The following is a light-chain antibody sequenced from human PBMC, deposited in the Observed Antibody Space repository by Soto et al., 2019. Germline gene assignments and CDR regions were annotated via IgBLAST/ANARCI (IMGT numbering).Light chain of an antibody. V-gene: IGKV3-20*01. Sequence: VMTQSPTTLSVSPGEGVTLSCRASQSVSSYLAWYQQKPGQAPRLLIYGTYNRATGIPDRFSGSGSGTDFTLTFSRLEPEDIAVYYCQQYGSSRTFGQGTKVDIK. J-gene: IGKJ1*01. CDR3: QQYGSSRT. CDR2: GTY. CDR1: QSVSSY.